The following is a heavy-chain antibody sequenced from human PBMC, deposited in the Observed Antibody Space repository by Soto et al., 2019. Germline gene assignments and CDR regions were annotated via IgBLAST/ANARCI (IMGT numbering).Heavy chain of an antibody. Sequence: GESLKISCKGSGYSFTSYWISWVRQMPGKGLEWMGRIDPTDSYTNYSPSFQGHVTISADKSISTAYLQWSSLKASDTAMYYCARASGSYSPMDVWGPGTAVASP. D-gene: IGHD1-26*01. CDR3: ARASGSYSPMDV. CDR1: GYSFTSYW. V-gene: IGHV5-10-1*01. CDR2: IDPTDSYT. J-gene: IGHJ6*02.